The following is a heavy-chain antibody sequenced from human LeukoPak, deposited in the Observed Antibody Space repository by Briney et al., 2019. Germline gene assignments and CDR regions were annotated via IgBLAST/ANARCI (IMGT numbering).Heavy chain of an antibody. Sequence: SLSLSCMTSGFTFDDYDMHWVRQAPGRGLEWVAGIRRNTSTMGYADSVKGRFTISRDNAKSSLYLQMTALRPEDTALYYCARGNCGGVCYLVDYWGQGTLVTASS. CDR3: ARGNCGGVCYLVDY. D-gene: IGHD2-21*02. CDR1: GFTFDDYD. CDR2: IRRNTSTM. J-gene: IGHJ4*02. V-gene: IGHV3-9*01.